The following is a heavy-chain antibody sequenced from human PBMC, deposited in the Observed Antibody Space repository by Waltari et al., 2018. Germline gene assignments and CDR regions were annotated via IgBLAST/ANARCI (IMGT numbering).Heavy chain of an antibody. J-gene: IGHJ6*02. V-gene: IGHV3-7*01. D-gene: IGHD3-10*01. CDR3: ARESITMVRAYGMDV. CDR1: GFTFSSYW. Sequence: EVQLVESGGGLVQPGGSLRLSCAASGFTFSSYWMSWVSQAPGKGLEWVANIKQDGSEKYYVDSVKGRFTISRDNAKNSLYLQMNSLRAEDTAVYYCARESITMVRAYGMDVWGQGTTVTVSS. CDR2: IKQDGSEK.